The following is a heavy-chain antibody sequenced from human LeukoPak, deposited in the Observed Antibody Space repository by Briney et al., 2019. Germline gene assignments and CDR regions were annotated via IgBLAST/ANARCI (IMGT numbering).Heavy chain of an antibody. Sequence: GGSLRLSCAASGFTFDDYAMHWLRQAPGKGLEWLSLISEDGSSTYYADSVKGRFTISRDNSKNSLYLQMSSLRTEDTALYYCTKDGHSCHFDYWGQGTLVTVSS. CDR1: GFTFDDYA. V-gene: IGHV3-43*02. J-gene: IGHJ4*02. CDR2: ISEDGSST. CDR3: TKDGHSCHFDY. D-gene: IGHD4-11*01.